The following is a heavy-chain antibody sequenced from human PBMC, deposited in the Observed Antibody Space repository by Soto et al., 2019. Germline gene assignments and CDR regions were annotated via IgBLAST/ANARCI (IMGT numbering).Heavy chain of an antibody. V-gene: IGHV4-39*01. Sequence: QLQLQESGPGLVKPSETPSLTCTVSGGSISSSSYYWGWIRQPPGKGLEWIGSIYYSGSTYYNPSLKSRVTISVDTSKNQFSLKLSSVTAADTAVYYCASSAEWELPNRAFDIWGQGTMVTVSS. CDR1: GGSISSSSYY. J-gene: IGHJ3*02. CDR2: IYYSGST. D-gene: IGHD1-26*01. CDR3: ASSAEWELPNRAFDI.